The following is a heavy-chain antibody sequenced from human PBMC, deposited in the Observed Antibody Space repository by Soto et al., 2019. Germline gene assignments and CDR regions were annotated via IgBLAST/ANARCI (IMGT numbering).Heavy chain of an antibody. CDR2: ITNRGTHT. Sequence: EVQLVESGGGLVKPGESLRLSCAASGFSFSSYTMHWVRQAPGKGLQWVSSITNRGTHTYSADSVKGRFTISRDNDKNSVYVQMNNLSAEDTAISFCARAHGVAWFDSWGLGTLVTVTS. CDR3: ARAHGVAWFDS. V-gene: IGHV3-21*01. J-gene: IGHJ5*01. D-gene: IGHD2-15*01. CDR1: GFSFSSYT.